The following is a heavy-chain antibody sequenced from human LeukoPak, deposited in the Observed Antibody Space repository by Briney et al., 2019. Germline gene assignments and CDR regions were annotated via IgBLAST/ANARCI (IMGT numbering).Heavy chain of an antibody. CDR2: ISGGGGST. CDR1: GFTFSSYD. CDR3: ARDERLLSFLK. D-gene: IGHD3-3*01. Sequence: GGSLRLSCAASGFTFSSYDMSWVRQAPGKGLEWVSGISGGGGSTYYAESVKGRFTISRDNSKNTLYLQMNSLRAEDTAIYYCARDERLLSFLKWGQGTLVTVSS. J-gene: IGHJ4*02. V-gene: IGHV3-23*01.